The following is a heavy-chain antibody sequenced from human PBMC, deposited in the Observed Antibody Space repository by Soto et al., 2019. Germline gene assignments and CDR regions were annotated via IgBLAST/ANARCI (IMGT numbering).Heavy chain of an antibody. V-gene: IGHV3-48*02. CDR1: VFTLRTYS. CDR3: ARDPPNFYYYGMDV. Sequence: GSLSLSCIASVFTLRTYSMTWVRQAPGKGLEWLSYISKSSTTINYADSVKGRFTISRDNAKNSVYLEMSSLRDEDSAVYYCARDPPNFYYYGMDVWGQGTTVTVSS. CDR2: ISKSSTTI. J-gene: IGHJ6*02.